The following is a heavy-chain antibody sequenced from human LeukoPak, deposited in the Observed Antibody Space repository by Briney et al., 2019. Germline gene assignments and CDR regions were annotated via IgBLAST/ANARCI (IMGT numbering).Heavy chain of an antibody. J-gene: IGHJ4*02. CDR1: GYTFTSYT. CDR3: ARECGGSTSCYNY. V-gene: IGHV7-4-1*02. Sequence: ASVKVSCKASGYTFTSYTINWVRQAPGQGLEWMGWINTNTGNPTYAQGFTGRSVFSLDTSVSTAYLQISSLKAEDTAVYYCARECGGSTSCYNYWGQGTLVTVSS. D-gene: IGHD2-2*02. CDR2: INTNTGNP.